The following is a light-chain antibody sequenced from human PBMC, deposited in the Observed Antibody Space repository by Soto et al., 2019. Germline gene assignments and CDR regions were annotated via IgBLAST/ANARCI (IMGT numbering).Light chain of an antibody. CDR1: HSGDGNF. CDR3: HDYGDPSWP. V-gene: IGKV3-20*01. CDR2: LAS. J-gene: IGKJ1*01. Sequence: DIVLTQSPATLSLSPGERATVSCRASHSGDGNFIAWYQQKPGQAPRLLLYLASIRATGIPHRFSGSGSGTDFALTISRLEPEDFAVYYCHDYGDPSWPFGQGTRVEFK.